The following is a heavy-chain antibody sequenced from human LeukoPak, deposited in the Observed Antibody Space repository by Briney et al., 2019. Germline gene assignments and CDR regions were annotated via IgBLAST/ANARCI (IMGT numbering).Heavy chain of an antibody. J-gene: IGHJ1*01. D-gene: IGHD3-22*01. V-gene: IGHV4-39*01. CDR2: IYQSGST. Sequence: PSETLSLTCTVSSDSISSSRYYWVWIGQPPGKGLEWIGTIYQSGSTYYNPPLKSRVTISADTSKNQFSLMLHSVTAADAAIYYCASYLDSSGYLQYFQPWGQGTLVTVSS. CDR1: SDSISSSRYY. CDR3: ASYLDSSGYLQYFQP.